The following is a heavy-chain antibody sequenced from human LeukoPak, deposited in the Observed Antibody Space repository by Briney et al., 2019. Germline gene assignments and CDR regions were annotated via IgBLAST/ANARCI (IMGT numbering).Heavy chain of an antibody. V-gene: IGHV3-7*01. Sequence: GGSLRLSCAASRFTFSSYWMSSVRQAPGKGLEWVANIKQDGSEKYYVDFVKGRFTISRDNAKNSLYLQMNRLRAEDTAVYYCARDAPPYCSGGSCYSRYWGQGALVTVSS. CDR3: ARDAPPYCSGGSCYSRY. J-gene: IGHJ4*02. CDR2: IKQDGSEK. CDR1: RFTFSSYW. D-gene: IGHD2-15*01.